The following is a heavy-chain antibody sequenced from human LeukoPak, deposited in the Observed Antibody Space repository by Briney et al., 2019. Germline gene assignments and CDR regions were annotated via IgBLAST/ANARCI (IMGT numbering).Heavy chain of an antibody. CDR3: ANLASYLTTYDY. CDR1: GFTFSSYA. D-gene: IGHD1-26*01. V-gene: IGHV3-23*01. J-gene: IGHJ4*02. Sequence: GGSPRLSCAASGFTFSSYAMSWVRQAPGKGLEWVSAISGSGGSTYYADSVKGRSTISRDNSKNTLYLQMNSLRAEDTAVYYCANLASYLTTYDYWGQGTLVTVSS. CDR2: ISGSGGST.